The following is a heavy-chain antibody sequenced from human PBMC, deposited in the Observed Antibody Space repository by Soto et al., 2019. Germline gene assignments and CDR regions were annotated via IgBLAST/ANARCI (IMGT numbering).Heavy chain of an antibody. D-gene: IGHD6-13*01. CDR1: GFTFSSYA. V-gene: IGHV3-23*01. CDR3: AKDGKGIAAAGPYYFDY. CDR2: ISGSGGST. J-gene: IGHJ4*02. Sequence: GGSLRLSCAASGFTFSSYAMSWVRQAPGKGLEWVSAISGSGGSTYYADSVKGRFTISRDNSKNTLYLQMNSLRAEDTAVYYCAKDGKGIAAAGPYYFDYWGQGTLVTVSS.